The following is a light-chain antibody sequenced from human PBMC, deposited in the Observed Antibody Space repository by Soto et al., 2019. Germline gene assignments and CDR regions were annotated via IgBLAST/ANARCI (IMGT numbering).Light chain of an antibody. CDR1: SSDVGGYNF. J-gene: IGLJ3*02. V-gene: IGLV2-8*01. CDR3: TSYAGSNIPVM. CDR2: EVT. Sequence: QSALTQPPSASGSPGQSVTISCTGTSSDVGGYNFVSWYQQHPGKAPKLMIYEVTKRPSGVPDRFSGSKSGNTASLTVSGLQDEDEADYYCTSYAGSNIPVMFGGGTKLTVL.